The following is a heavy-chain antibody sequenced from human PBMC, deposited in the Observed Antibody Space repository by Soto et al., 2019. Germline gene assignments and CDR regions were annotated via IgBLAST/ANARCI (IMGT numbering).Heavy chain of an antibody. D-gene: IGHD1-1*01. J-gene: IGHJ6*02. CDR1: GFTFSTYW. Sequence: GGSPRLSCAASGFTFSTYWMTWVRQAPGKGLEWVANINQDGSEKSFMDSVKGRLTISRDNAKNSVYLQMNSLRAEDTAVYYCAREGATETRIYGLDVWGRGTTVTVSS. V-gene: IGHV3-7*03. CDR3: AREGATETRIYGLDV. CDR2: INQDGSEK.